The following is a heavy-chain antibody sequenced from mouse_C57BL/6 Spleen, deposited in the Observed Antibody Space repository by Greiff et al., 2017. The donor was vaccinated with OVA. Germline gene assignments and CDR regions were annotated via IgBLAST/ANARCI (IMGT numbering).Heavy chain of an antibody. Sequence: QVQLQQPGAELVMPGASVKLSCKASGYTFTSYWMHWVKQRPGQGLEWIGEIDPSDSYTNYTQKFKGKSTLTVDKSSSTAYMQLSSLTSEDSAVYYCASPGYGSSYWAMDYWGQGTSVTVSS. CDR2: IDPSDSYT. J-gene: IGHJ4*01. CDR3: ASPGYGSSYWAMDY. V-gene: IGHV1-69*01. CDR1: GYTFTSYW. D-gene: IGHD1-1*01.